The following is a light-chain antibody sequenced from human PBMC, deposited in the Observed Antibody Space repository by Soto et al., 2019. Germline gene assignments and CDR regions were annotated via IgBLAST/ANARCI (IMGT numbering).Light chain of an antibody. J-gene: IGKJ2*01. CDR3: LQYDTSPPRYT. CDR1: QSVSRRY. Sequence: EVVLTQSPGTLSLSPGERATLSCRASQSVSRRYLAWYQQKPGQAPRLLIFGPSSRATGIPDRFSGSGSGIDFTLTISSLEPEDFAVYYCLQYDTSPPRYTFGQGTKLEIK. CDR2: GPS. V-gene: IGKV3-20*01.